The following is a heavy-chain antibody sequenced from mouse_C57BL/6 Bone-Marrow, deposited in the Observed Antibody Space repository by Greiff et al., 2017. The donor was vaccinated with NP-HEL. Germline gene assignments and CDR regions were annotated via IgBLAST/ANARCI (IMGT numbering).Heavy chain of an antibody. CDR1: GYAFSSSW. D-gene: IGHD1-1*01. Sequence: VKLVESGPELVKPGASVKISCKASGYAFSSSWMNWVTQRPGKGLEWIGRIYPGDGDTNYNGKFKGKATLTADKSSSTAYMQLSSLTSEDSAVYFCARENYGDWYFDVWGTGTMVTVSS. V-gene: IGHV1-82*01. J-gene: IGHJ1*03. CDR3: ARENYGDWYFDV. CDR2: IYPGDGDT.